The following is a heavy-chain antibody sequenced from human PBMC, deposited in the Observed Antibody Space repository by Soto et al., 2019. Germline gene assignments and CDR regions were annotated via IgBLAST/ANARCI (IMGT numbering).Heavy chain of an antibody. V-gene: IGHV3-11*01. J-gene: IGHJ4*02. D-gene: IGHD6-19*01. CDR3: ARPRLAGIAVAGTIGY. Sequence: LRLSCAASGFTFSDYYMSWIRQAPGKGLEWVSYISSSGSTIYYADSVKGRFTISRDNAKNSLYLQMNSLRAEDTAVYYCARPRLAGIAVAGTIGYWGQGTLVTVSS. CDR2: ISSSGSTI. CDR1: GFTFSDYY.